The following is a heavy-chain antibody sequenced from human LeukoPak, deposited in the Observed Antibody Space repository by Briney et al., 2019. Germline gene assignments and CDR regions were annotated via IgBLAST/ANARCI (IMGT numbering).Heavy chain of an antibody. CDR1: GYTFTGYY. CDR3: ATQLSGSSWAYFDY. J-gene: IGHJ4*02. D-gene: IGHD6-13*01. Sequence: GASVKVSCKASGYTFTGYYMHWVRQAPGQGLEWMGWINPNSGGTNYAQKFQGRVTMTRDTSISTAYMELSRLRSDDTAVYYCATQLSGSSWAYFDYWGQGTLVTVSS. V-gene: IGHV1-2*02. CDR2: INPNSGGT.